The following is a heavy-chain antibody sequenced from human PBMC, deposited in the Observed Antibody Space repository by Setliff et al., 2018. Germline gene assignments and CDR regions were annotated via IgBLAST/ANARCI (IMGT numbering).Heavy chain of an antibody. CDR3: ARAPPNRYSGSYEYFYMDV. CDR2: IYYSGST. J-gene: IGHJ6*03. V-gene: IGHV4-59*08. Sequence: SETLSLTCTVSGGSISSYYWSWIRQPPGKGLEWIGYIYYSGSTNYNPSLMSRVIISIDMSRNQFSLKVSSVTAADTAVYYCARAPPNRYSGSYEYFYMDVWGKGTTVTVSS. D-gene: IGHD1-26*01. CDR1: GGSISSYY.